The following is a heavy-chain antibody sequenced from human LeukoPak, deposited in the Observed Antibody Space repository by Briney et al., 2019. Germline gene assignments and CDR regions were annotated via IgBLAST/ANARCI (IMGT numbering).Heavy chain of an antibody. V-gene: IGHV4-31*03. Sequence: SETLSLTCTVSGGSISSGAYYWSWIRQHPGKGLGWIGYIHHSGSAHYNPSLKSRVTISVDTSKDEFSLKLSSVTAADTAVYYCARVDAWGPDVWGQGTTVIVSS. CDR2: IHHSGSA. CDR1: GGSISSGAYY. J-gene: IGHJ6*02. CDR3: ARVDAWGPDV. D-gene: IGHD3-16*01.